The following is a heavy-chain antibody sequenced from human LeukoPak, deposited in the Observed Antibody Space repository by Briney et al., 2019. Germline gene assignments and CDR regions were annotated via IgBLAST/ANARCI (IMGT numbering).Heavy chain of an antibody. CDR1: GGSISSSSYY. CDR2: IYYSGST. J-gene: IGHJ4*02. Sequence: SETLSLTCTVSGGSISSSSYYWGWIRQHPGKGLEWIGYIYYSGSTYYNPSLKSRVTISVDTSKNQFSLKLSSVTAADTAVYYCARARSMITFGGVTKFDYWGQGTLVTVSS. D-gene: IGHD3-16*01. V-gene: IGHV4-31*03. CDR3: ARARSMITFGGVTKFDY.